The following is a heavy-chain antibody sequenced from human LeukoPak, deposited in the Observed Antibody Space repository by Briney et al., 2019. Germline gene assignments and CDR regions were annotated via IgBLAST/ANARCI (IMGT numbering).Heavy chain of an antibody. J-gene: IGHJ6*03. D-gene: IGHD2-2*01. CDR3: ARFSAHQLRSGYYHYMDV. CDR2: IYYTGST. V-gene: IGHV4-59*01. CDR1: GGSIRSYY. Sequence: SETLSLTCTVSGGSIRSYYWSWVRQPPGKGLEYIGHIYYTGSTDYNPSLKSRVTMSLDTSKNQFSLKLSSVTAADTALYSCARFSAHQLRSGYYHYMDVWGKGTTVTVSS.